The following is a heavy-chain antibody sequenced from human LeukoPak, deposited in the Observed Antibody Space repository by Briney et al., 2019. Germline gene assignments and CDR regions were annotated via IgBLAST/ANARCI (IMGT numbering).Heavy chain of an antibody. V-gene: IGHV3-30-3*01. D-gene: IGHD3-22*01. J-gene: IGHJ4*02. CDR2: ISYDGSNK. CDR3: ARTTEDYDSSGYYNAPFDY. Sequence: PGRSLRLSCAASGFTFSSYAMHWVRQAPGKGLEWVAVISYDGSNKYYADSVKGRFTISRDTSKNTLYLQMSSLRAEDTAVYYCARTTEDYDSSGYYNAPFDYWGQGTLVTVSS. CDR1: GFTFSSYA.